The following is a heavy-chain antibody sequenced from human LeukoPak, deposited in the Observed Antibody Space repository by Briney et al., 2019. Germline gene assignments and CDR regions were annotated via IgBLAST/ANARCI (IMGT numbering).Heavy chain of an antibody. Sequence: ASVRVSCKASGGTFSSYAISWVRQAPGQGLEWMGGIIPILGIANYAQKFQGRVTITADESTSTAYMELSSLRSEDTAVYYCARVGDYYDIDYWGQGTLVTVSS. J-gene: IGHJ4*02. CDR2: IIPILGIA. V-gene: IGHV1-69*01. CDR3: ARVGDYYDIDY. CDR1: GGTFSSYA. D-gene: IGHD3-22*01.